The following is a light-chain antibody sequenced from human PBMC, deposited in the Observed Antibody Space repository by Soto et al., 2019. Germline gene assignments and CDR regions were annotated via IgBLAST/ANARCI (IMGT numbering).Light chain of an antibody. J-gene: IGKJ4*01. CDR2: AAS. V-gene: IGKV3-20*01. Sequence: IVLTQSPGALSLSPGEGATLSCRASQSIKNNFLAWYQQRPGQAPRLLIHAASIRASGISDRFTGTASGTNFTLTINRLEPYDFGVYYCLQYGTSLTFGGGTRVE. CDR1: QSIKNNF. CDR3: LQYGTSLT.